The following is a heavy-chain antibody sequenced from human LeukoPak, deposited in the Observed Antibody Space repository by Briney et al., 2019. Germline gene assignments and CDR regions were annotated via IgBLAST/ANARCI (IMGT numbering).Heavy chain of an antibody. CDR1: GGSISNYW. J-gene: IGHJ4*02. CDR2: IHSTGST. Sequence: SETLSLTCTVSGGSISNYWWDWIRQPAGEGLEWIGRIHSTGSTNYNPSLKSRVTMSIDTSKTQFSLKLRSVTAADTAVYYCAREGFALIITFGNWGQGTLVSVSS. CDR3: AREGFALIITFGN. V-gene: IGHV4-4*07. D-gene: IGHD3/OR15-3a*01.